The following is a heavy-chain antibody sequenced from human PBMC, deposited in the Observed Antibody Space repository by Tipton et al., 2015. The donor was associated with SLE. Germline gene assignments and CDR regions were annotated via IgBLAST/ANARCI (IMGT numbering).Heavy chain of an antibody. D-gene: IGHD2-8*01. CDR1: GGSISSHY. J-gene: IGHJ4*02. Sequence: TLSLTCTVSGGSISSHYWSWIRQPPWKGLEWIGYIYYSGSTNYNPSLKSRVTISVDTSKNQFSLKLSSVTAADTAVYYCASLYCTNGVCVDYWGQGTLVTVSS. CDR2: IYYSGST. CDR3: ASLYCTNGVCVDY. V-gene: IGHV4-59*11.